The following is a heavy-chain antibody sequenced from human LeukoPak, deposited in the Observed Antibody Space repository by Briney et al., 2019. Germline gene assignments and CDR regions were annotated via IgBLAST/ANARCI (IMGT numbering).Heavy chain of an antibody. CDR1: GGSISSSSYY. CDR3: ARHVRFLEWLSSYYSDY. D-gene: IGHD3-3*01. J-gene: IGHJ4*02. V-gene: IGHV4-39*01. CDR2: IYYSGST. Sequence: SETLSLTCTVSGGSISSSSYYWGWIRQPPGKGLEWIGSIYYSGSTYYNPSLKSRVTISVDTSKSQFSLRLTSVTAADTAVYYCARHVRFLEWLSSYYSDYWGQGTLVTLSS.